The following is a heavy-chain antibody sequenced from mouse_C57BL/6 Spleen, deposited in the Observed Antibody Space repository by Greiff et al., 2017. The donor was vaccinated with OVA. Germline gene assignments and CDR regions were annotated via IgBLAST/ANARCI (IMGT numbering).Heavy chain of an antibody. J-gene: IGHJ1*03. CDR3: ARPHYGSSYDWYLDV. Sequence: VQLQESGAELVMPGASVKLSCKASGYTFTSYWMHWVKQRPGQGLEWIGEIDPSDSYTNYNQKFKGKSTLTVDKSSSTAYMQLSSLTSEDSAVYYCARPHYGSSYDWYLDVWGTGTTVTVSS. V-gene: IGHV1-69*01. CDR1: GYTFTSYW. D-gene: IGHD1-1*01. CDR2: IDPSDSYT.